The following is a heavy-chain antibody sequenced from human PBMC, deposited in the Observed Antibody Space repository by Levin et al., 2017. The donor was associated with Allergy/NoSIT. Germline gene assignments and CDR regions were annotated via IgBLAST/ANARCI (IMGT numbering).Heavy chain of an antibody. Sequence: PGGSLRLSCAASGFSFNKFIMSWVRQAPGRGLEWVSSISGSGNTTFYADSVKGRITISRDNSERTVHLEMTSLRAEDTAVYYCVKRDFNNGWHTIYDYWGQGTLVTVSS. CDR2: ISGSGNTT. D-gene: IGHD6-19*01. V-gene: IGHV3-23*01. J-gene: IGHJ4*02. CDR1: GFSFNKFI. CDR3: VKRDFNNGWHTIYDY.